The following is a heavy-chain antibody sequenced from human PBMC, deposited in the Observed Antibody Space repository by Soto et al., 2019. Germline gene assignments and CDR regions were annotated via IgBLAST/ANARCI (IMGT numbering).Heavy chain of an antibody. CDR1: GYSFTSYW. D-gene: IGHD3-3*01. J-gene: IGHJ4*02. CDR2: IDPSASYT. V-gene: IGHV5-10-1*01. Sequence: PRGSLKISFKGSGYSFTSYWISWVRQMPGKGLEWMGRIDPSASYTNYSPSFQGHVTISADKSISTPYLQWSSLKASDTAMYYCARVDDFWSGPFWGQGPLVTVSS. CDR3: ARVDDFWSGPF.